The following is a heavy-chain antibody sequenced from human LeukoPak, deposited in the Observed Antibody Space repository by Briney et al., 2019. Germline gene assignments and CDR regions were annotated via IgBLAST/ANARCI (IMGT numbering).Heavy chain of an antibody. Sequence: AGGSLRLSCAASGFTFSSYAMSWVRQAPGKGLEWVSIISGSGSSSSYTDSVKGRFTISRDNSQSTLYLQIISLRAEDTAVYFCAKARNYGFLSVDFDSWGQGTLVAVSS. V-gene: IGHV3-23*01. CDR1: GFTFSSYA. CDR3: AKARNYGFLSVDFDS. CDR2: ISGSGSSS. D-gene: IGHD3-16*01. J-gene: IGHJ4*02.